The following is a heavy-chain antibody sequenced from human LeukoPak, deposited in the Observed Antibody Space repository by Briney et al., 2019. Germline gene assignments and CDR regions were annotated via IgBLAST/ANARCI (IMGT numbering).Heavy chain of an antibody. CDR3: ARVKSRYYGSGSSRDY. D-gene: IGHD3-10*01. CDR1: GGSFSGYY. Sequence: SETLSLTCAVYGGSFSGYYWSWIRQPPGKGLEWTGEINHSGSTNYNPSLKSRVTISVDTSKNQFSLKLSSVTAADTAVYYCARVKSRYYGSGSSRDYWGQGTLVTVSS. CDR2: INHSGST. V-gene: IGHV4-34*01. J-gene: IGHJ4*02.